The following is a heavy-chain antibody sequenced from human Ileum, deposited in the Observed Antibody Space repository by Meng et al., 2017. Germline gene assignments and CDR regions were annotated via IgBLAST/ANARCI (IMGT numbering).Heavy chain of an antibody. J-gene: IGHJ4*02. CDR3: ARERRHYYGSGSFDY. D-gene: IGHD3-10*01. CDR2: TYYNGSP. Sequence: QVQLQESGPGLGKPSQTLSLTGSVSGGSFSSDNYYWTWIRQTPGKGLEWIGLTYYNGSPFYNPSLRSRVTISVDTSKDQFSLKLTSVTAADTAVYYCARERRHYYGSGSFDYWGQGILVTVSS. CDR1: GGSFSSDNYY. V-gene: IGHV4-30-4*01.